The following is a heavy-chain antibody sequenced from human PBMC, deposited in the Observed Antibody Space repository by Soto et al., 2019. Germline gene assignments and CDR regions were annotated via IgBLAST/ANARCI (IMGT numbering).Heavy chain of an antibody. CDR2: RQASGGV. CDR1: GGFMSSGDDY. V-gene: IGHV4-31*11. CDR3: ARPNNAYNWNYGY. J-gene: IGHJ4*02. D-gene: IGHD1-7*01. Sequence: QVQLQESGPGLLKPSQTLSLTCGVSGGFMSSGDDYCTWIRQHPEKGLGWIGYRQASGGVYYNPSLKSRVSISVDTSKNQFYLNLTSVTAADTAVYYCARPNNAYNWNYGYWGQGILVTVSS.